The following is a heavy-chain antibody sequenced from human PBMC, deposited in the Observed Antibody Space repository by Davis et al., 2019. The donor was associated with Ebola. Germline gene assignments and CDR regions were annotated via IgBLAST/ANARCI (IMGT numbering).Heavy chain of an antibody. V-gene: IGHV3-30*04. D-gene: IGHD1-26*01. Sequence: GESLKISCAASGFTFSSFALHWVRQAPGKGLEWVAVISHDGRNEFYGDSVKGRFTISRDNSKNTLYLQMNGLRVEDTAIYYCAKDTSNIWFDIWGQGTMVTVSS. CDR2: ISHDGRNE. CDR1: GFTFSSFA. CDR3: AKDTSNIWFDI. J-gene: IGHJ3*02.